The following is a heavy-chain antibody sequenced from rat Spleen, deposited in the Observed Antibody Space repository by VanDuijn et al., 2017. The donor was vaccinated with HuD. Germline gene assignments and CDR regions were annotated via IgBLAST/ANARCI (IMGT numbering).Heavy chain of an antibody. CDR1: GFTFSNYD. D-gene: IGHD1-11*01. V-gene: IGHV5-25*01. CDR2: IVTSGGTT. J-gene: IGHJ2*01. CDR3: ARHGYGGYSGSFAY. Sequence: EVQLVESGGGLVQPGRSLKLSCAASGFTFSNYDMAWVRQAPTKGLEWVASIVTSGGTTYYRDSVKGRFTISRDNAESTLYLQMDSLRSEDTATYYCARHGYGGYSGSFAYWGQGVMVTVSS.